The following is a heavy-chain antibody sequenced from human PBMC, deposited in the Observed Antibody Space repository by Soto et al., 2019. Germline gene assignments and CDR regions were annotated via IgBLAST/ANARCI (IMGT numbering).Heavy chain of an antibody. V-gene: IGHV5-51*01. CDR3: AKERYYDSSGGDFDY. Sequence: GASQNISCNGSGYKFPTSLIGWVRQMPGKGLEWMGIIYTGDSDIRYSPSFQGRFTISRDNSKNTLYLQMNSLRAEDTAVYYCAKERYYDSSGGDFDYWGQGTLVTVSS. CDR2: IYTGDSDI. D-gene: IGHD3-22*01. CDR1: GYKFPTSL. J-gene: IGHJ4*02.